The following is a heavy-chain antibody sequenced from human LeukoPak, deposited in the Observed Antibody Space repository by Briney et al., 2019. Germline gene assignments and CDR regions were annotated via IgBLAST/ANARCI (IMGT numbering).Heavy chain of an antibody. Sequence: SETLSLTCAVHGGSFTGYYWSWIRQPPGKGLEWIGEINHSGSTNYNPSLKSRVTISVDTSKNQFSLKLSSVTAADTAVYYCARGYCSSTSCYYYYGMDVWGQGTTVTVSS. J-gene: IGHJ6*02. CDR2: INHSGST. V-gene: IGHV4-34*01. CDR3: ARGYCSSTSCYYYYGMDV. D-gene: IGHD2-2*01. CDR1: GGSFTGYY.